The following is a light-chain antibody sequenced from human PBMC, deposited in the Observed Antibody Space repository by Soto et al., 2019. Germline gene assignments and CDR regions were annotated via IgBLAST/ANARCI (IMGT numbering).Light chain of an antibody. CDR1: SSDVGAYNY. CDR2: EGS. Sequence: QSALTQPPSASGSPGQSVTISCTGTSSDVGAYNYLSWYQQHPGKAPKLMIYEGSKRPSGVPDRFSGSKSGHTASLTVAGLQAEDEAAYYCSSYAGSNNYVFGTGTKLTVL. CDR3: SSYAGSNNYV. V-gene: IGLV2-8*01. J-gene: IGLJ1*01.